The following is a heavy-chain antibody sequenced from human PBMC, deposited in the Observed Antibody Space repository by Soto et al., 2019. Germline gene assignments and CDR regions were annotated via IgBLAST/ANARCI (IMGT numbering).Heavy chain of an antibody. CDR1: GFTVSSNY. V-gene: IGHV3-53*01. D-gene: IGHD5-18*01. J-gene: IGHJ6*02. CDR2: IYSGGST. CDR3: AREGGYSYGYYYYGMDV. Sequence: GGSLRLSCAACGFTVSSNYMSWVRQAPGKGLEWVSVIYSGGSTYYADSVKGRFTISRDNSKNTLYLQMNSLRAEDTAVYYCAREGGYSYGYYYYGMDVWGQGTTVTVSS.